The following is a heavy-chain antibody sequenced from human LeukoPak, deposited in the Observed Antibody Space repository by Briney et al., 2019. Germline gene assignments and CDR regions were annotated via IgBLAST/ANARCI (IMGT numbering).Heavy chain of an antibody. CDR2: ISGSGGST. V-gene: IGHV3-23*01. J-gene: IGHJ4*02. Sequence: PGXSLRLSCAASGFTFSSYAMSWVRQAPGKGLEWVSAISGSGGSTYYADSVKGRFTISRDNSKNTLYLQMNSLRAEDTAVYYCARGTYYYDSSGYYSQDYWGQGTLVTVSS. D-gene: IGHD3-22*01. CDR3: ARGTYYYDSSGYYSQDY. CDR1: GFTFSSYA.